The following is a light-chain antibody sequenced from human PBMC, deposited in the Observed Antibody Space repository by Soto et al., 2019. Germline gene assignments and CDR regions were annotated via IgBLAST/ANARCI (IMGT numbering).Light chain of an antibody. CDR1: SSDVGAYNY. CDR3: CSYAGSYTDVL. CDR2: DVS. Sequence: QSVLTQPRSVSGSPGQSVTISCTGASSDVGAYNYVSWYQQHPGKAPKLMIYDVSKRPSGVPDRFSGSKSGNTASLTISGLQAEDESDYYCCSYAGSYTDVLFGGGTKVTVL. V-gene: IGLV2-11*01. J-gene: IGLJ2*01.